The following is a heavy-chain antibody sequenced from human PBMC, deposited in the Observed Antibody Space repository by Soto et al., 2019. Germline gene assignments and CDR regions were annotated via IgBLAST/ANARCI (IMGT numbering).Heavy chain of an antibody. Sequence: ASVKVSCKASGYTFTSYGISWVRQAPGQGLEWMGWISAYNGNTNYAQKLQGRVTMTPDTSTSTAYMELRSLRSDDTAVYYCARGRDSYRYYYYYGMDLWGQGTKVTVCS. CDR2: ISAYNGNT. D-gene: IGHD3-3*01. CDR3: ARGRDSYRYYYYYGMDL. CDR1: GYTFTSYG. J-gene: IGHJ6*02. V-gene: IGHV1-18*04.